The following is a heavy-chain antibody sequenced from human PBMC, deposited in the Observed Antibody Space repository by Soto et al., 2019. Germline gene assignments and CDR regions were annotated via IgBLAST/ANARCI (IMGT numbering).Heavy chain of an antibody. CDR3: ARAGRGGIGWLDP. Sequence: EVQLVESGGGLIQPGGSLRLSCVASGFTVSSTYMTWVRQAPGKGLEWVSVIYTGGTTYYADSVRGRFTISRDDSNNTLHLQMNSLRADDTAVYYCARAGRGGIGWLDPWGQGTLVTVSS. V-gene: IGHV3-53*01. D-gene: IGHD3-16*01. CDR1: GFTVSSTY. CDR2: IYTGGTT. J-gene: IGHJ5*02.